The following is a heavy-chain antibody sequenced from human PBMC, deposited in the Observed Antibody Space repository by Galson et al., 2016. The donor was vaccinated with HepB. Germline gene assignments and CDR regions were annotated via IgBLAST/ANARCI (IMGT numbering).Heavy chain of an antibody. CDR3: VRVWEGKTGARKYYYGMDV. Sequence: SVKVSCKASGYTFTTYAMHWVRQAPGQGLEWMGWINPSSGDTKYAQNFQDRVTMTRDTSITTVYRDRGRLRSDDTAVYHCVRVWEGKTGARKYYYGMDVWGQGTTVTVSS. J-gene: IGHJ6*02. CDR2: INPSSGDT. CDR1: GYTFTTYA. V-gene: IGHV1-2*02. D-gene: IGHD1-14*01.